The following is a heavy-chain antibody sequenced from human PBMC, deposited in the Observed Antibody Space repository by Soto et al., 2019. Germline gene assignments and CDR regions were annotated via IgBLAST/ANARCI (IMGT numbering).Heavy chain of an antibody. V-gene: IGHV1-69*12. CDR1: GGTFSSYA. Sequence: QVQLVQSGAEVKKPGSSVKVSCKASGGTFSSYAISWVRQAPGQGLEWMGGIIPIFGTANYAQKFQGRVTITAAESTRTAYVELSSLRSEDTAVYYCATYVGQLRSRALDVWGQGTTVTVSS. J-gene: IGHJ6*02. D-gene: IGHD3-10*02. CDR2: IIPIFGTA. CDR3: ATYVGQLRSRALDV.